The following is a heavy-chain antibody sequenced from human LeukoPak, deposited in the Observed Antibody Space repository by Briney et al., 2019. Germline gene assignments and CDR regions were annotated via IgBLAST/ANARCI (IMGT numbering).Heavy chain of an antibody. CDR3: ARGPQLVYYYYYMDV. D-gene: IGHD6-13*01. Sequence: PVKVSCKASGGTFSSYSFSWVRQGPGQGVGWVGGIIPIFGTANYAQKFQGRVTINADKSTSTAYMELSSLRSEDTAVYYCARGPQLVYYYYYMDVWGKGTTATVSS. CDR1: GGTFSSYS. J-gene: IGHJ6*03. V-gene: IGHV1-69*06. CDR2: IIPIFGTA.